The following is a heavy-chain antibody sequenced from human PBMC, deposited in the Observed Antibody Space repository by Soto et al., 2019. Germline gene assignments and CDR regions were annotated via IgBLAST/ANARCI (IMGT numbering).Heavy chain of an antibody. D-gene: IGHD3-16*01. Sequence: QVQLVQSGAEVKKPGSSVKVSCKASGGTFSSYAISWVRQAPGQGLEWMGGIIPIFGTANYAQKFQGRVTISGEESPGTAYMGLGSLRCGDTAVYYCAGPTFRGRVGGGGGFQHWGQGTLVTVSS. CDR1: GGTFSSYA. CDR2: IIPIFGTA. CDR3: AGPTFRGRVGGGGGFQH. J-gene: IGHJ1*01. V-gene: IGHV1-69*12.